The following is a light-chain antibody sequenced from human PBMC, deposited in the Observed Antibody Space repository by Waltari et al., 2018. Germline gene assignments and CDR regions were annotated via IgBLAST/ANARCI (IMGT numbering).Light chain of an antibody. CDR2: GAS. Sequence: EMVMPQSPATLSVSPGERATPSCRASQSVNRNLAWYQQKPGQAPRLLIYGASTRATGIPARFSGSGSGTEFTLTISSLQSEDFAVYYCQQYNNWPYTFGQGTKVEIK. J-gene: IGKJ2*01. CDR3: QQYNNWPYT. CDR1: QSVNRN. V-gene: IGKV3-15*01.